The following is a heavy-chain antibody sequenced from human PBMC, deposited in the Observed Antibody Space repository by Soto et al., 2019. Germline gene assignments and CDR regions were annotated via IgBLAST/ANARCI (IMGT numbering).Heavy chain of an antibody. CDR2: IDPSDSYT. V-gene: IGHV5-10-1*01. CDR3: ARLGYCTNGVCYAHYYYYGMDV. CDR1: GYSFTSYW. D-gene: IGHD2-8*01. Sequence: GESLKISCKGSGYSFTSYWISWVRQMPGKGLEWMGRIDPSDSYTNYSPSFQGHVTISADKSISTAYLQWSSLKASDTAMYYCARLGYCTNGVCYAHYYYYGMDVCGQGTTVTVSS. J-gene: IGHJ6*02.